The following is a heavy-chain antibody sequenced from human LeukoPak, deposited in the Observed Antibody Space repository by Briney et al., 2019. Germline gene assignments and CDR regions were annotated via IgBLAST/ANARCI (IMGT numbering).Heavy chain of an antibody. J-gene: IGHJ4*02. CDR2: IGSDYDR. D-gene: IGHD5-12*01. Sequence: PGGSLRLSCGASGFTFTSYAMSWVRQAPGKGLEGVAAIGSDYDRVHEDSVKGRFTISRDNSKSTLYLQMDNLRAEDTAVYFCAKSAGVATIYFDSWGQGALVTVSS. CDR1: GFTFTSYA. V-gene: IGHV3-23*01. CDR3: AKSAGVATIYFDS.